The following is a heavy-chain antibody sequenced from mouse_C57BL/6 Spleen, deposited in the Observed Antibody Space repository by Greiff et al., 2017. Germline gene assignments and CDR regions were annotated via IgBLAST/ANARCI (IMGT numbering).Heavy chain of an antibody. CDR2: IDPEDGDT. V-gene: IGHV14-1*01. CDR1: GFNIKDYC. J-gene: IGHJ3*01. CDR3: TPYLQGFAY. Sequence: VQLQQSGAELVRPGASVKLSCTASGFNIKDYCMHWVKQRPEQGLEWIGRIDPEDGDTEYAPKFKGKATMTADTSSNTAYLQLSSLASAVTAVYYCTPYLQGFAYWGQGTLVTVSA.